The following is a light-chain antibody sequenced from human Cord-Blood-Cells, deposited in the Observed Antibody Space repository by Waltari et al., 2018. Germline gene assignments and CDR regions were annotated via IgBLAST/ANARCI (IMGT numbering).Light chain of an antibody. V-gene: IGKV3-11*01. Sequence: DIVLTQSPATLSLSPGDRATLSCRASQSVSSYLAWYQQKPGQAPRLLIYDASNRATGILARFSGSGSGTGFTLTIISLEPEDFAVYCCQQRSNWPLTFGGGTKVEIK. CDR2: DAS. CDR1: QSVSSY. CDR3: QQRSNWPLT. J-gene: IGKJ4*01.